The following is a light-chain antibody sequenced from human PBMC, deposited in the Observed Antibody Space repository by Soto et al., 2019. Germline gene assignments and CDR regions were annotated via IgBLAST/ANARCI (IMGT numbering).Light chain of an antibody. CDR1: QTLLNSNGYNY. Sequence: EMVLTKSQLSLPVTPGEPASISSRPIQTLLNSNGYNYLDWYLQKPGQSQQLLIYLGSNRASGVPDRFSGSGSGTDFTLKISRVEAEDVGVYYCMQALQTPWTFGQGTKVEIK. CDR3: MQALQTPWT. CDR2: LGS. J-gene: IGKJ1*01. V-gene: IGKV2-28*01.